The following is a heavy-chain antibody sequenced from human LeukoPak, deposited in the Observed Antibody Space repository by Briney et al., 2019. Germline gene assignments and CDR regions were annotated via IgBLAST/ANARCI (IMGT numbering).Heavy chain of an antibody. V-gene: IGHV4-4*07. CDR2: VYTTGNT. CDR1: GGSINTYY. J-gene: IGHJ4*02. Sequence: SETLSLTCTVSGGSINTYYWSWIRHSAGKGLEWVGRVYTTGNTNYNPSLKSRVTISIDTSKNQFSLKLRSVTAADTAVYYCARRRGYSYDYFFDSWGQGTLVTVSS. CDR3: ARRRGYSYDYFFDS. D-gene: IGHD5-18*01.